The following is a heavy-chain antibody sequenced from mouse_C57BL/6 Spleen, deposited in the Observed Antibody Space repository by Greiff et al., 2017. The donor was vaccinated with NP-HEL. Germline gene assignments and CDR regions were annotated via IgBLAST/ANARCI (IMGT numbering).Heavy chain of an antibody. V-gene: IGHV1-50*01. CDR2: IDPSDSYT. Sequence: QVQLQQPGAELVKPGASVKLSCKASGYTFTSYWMQWVKQRPGQGLEWIGEIDPSDSYTNYNQKFKGKATLTVDTSSSTAYMQLSILTSEDSAVYYCARVYYEYDEGYFDYWGQGTTLTVSS. J-gene: IGHJ2*01. D-gene: IGHD2-4*01. CDR3: ARVYYEYDEGYFDY. CDR1: GYTFTSYW.